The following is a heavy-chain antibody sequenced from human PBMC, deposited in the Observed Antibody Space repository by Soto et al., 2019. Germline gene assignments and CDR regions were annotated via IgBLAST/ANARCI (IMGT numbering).Heavy chain of an antibody. D-gene: IGHD2-15*01. CDR3: ATDGSGSSESYYYGMDV. Sequence: ASVKVSCKVSGYTLTELSMHWVRQAPGKGLEWMGGFDPEDGETIYAQKFQGRVTMTEDTSADTAYMELSSLRSEDTAVYYCATDGSGSSESYYYGMDVWGQGTTVTVSS. CDR2: FDPEDGET. V-gene: IGHV1-24*01. CDR1: GYTLTELS. J-gene: IGHJ6*02.